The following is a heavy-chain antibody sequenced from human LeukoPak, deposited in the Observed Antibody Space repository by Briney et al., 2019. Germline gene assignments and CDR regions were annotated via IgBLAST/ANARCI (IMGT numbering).Heavy chain of an antibody. Sequence: PSQTLSLTCAVSGDSISSGSYYWSWVRQPAGKGLEWIGRIYNTGSTNYNPSLKSRVTISVDMSKNQFSLMLRSVTAADTAVYYCARGHDVLTAYFDCWGQGSLVTVSS. CDR2: IYNTGST. D-gene: IGHD3-9*01. CDR3: ARGHDVLTAYFDC. CDR1: GDSISSGSYY. V-gene: IGHV4-61*02. J-gene: IGHJ4*02.